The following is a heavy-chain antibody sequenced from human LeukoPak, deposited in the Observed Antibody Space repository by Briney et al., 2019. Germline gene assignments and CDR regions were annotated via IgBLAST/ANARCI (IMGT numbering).Heavy chain of an antibody. CDR3: ASGPVDTAMVLHYFDY. J-gene: IGHJ4*02. CDR2: IHNSGTT. Sequence: PSQTLFLTCTFSGGSISNGAHYWSWIRQHPGKGLEWIGSIHNSGTTYSNPSLMSRVTISLDTSKNQFSLKLSSVTAADTAVYFCASGPVDTAMVLHYFDYWGQGTLVTVSS. D-gene: IGHD5-18*01. CDR1: GGSISNGAHY. V-gene: IGHV4-31*03.